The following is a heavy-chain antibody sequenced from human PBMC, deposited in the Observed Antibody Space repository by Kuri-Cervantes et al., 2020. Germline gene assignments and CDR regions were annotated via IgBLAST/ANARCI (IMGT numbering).Heavy chain of an antibody. CDR1: GGSIRTSNW. CDR2: IYHSGST. J-gene: IGHJ5*02. Sequence: SETLSLTCTVSGGSIRTSNWWSWVRQPPGKGLEWIGEIYHSGSTNYNPSLKSRVTISIDKPDNQFSLKLTSVTAADTAVYYCVREGPLQDGNSGVWFDPWGQGTLVTVSS. V-gene: IGHV4-4*02. CDR3: VREGPLQDGNSGVWFDP. D-gene: IGHD4-23*01.